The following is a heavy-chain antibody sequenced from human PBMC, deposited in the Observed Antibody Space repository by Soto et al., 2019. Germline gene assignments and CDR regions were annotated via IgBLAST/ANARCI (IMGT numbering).Heavy chain of an antibody. Sequence: SETLSLTCTVSGGSISSSSYYWGWIHQPPGKGLEWIGSIYYSGSTYYNPSLKSRVTISVDTSKNQFSLKLSSVTAADTAVYYCARHQGDFWSGYDSHRFDHWGQGALVTVSS. J-gene: IGHJ5*02. CDR3: ARHQGDFWSGYDSHRFDH. CDR2: IYYSGST. D-gene: IGHD3-3*01. V-gene: IGHV4-39*01. CDR1: GGSISSSSYY.